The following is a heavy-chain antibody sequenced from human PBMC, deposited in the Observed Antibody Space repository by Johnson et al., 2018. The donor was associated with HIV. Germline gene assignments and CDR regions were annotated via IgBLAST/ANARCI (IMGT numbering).Heavy chain of an antibody. CDR2: ISWNGGRT. CDR1: GFIFDDYA. V-gene: IGHV3-9*01. D-gene: IGHD4-17*01. CDR3: AKDCGDYGANLGAFDV. J-gene: IGHJ3*01. Sequence: VQLVESGGGLVQPGRSLRLSCAASGFIFDDYAMHWVRQAPGKGLEWVSGISWNGGRTGYADSVKGRFTISRDNSKNTLYLQMNSLRAEDTAVYYCAKDCGDYGANLGAFDVWGQGTMVTVSS.